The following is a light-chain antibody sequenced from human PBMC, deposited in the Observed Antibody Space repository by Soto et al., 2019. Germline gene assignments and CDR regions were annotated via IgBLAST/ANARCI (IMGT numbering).Light chain of an antibody. CDR2: DAT. CDR1: QNINRW. Sequence: DSPMTQSPSTLSASVGERVIITCRASQNINRWLAWYQQKPGKAPKLLIYDATTFQSGVPSRFSGSGSWTEFTLTISSLQPDYFAAYYCQQYNLRFGQGTKLEIK. V-gene: IGKV1-5*01. J-gene: IGKJ2*03. CDR3: QQYNLR.